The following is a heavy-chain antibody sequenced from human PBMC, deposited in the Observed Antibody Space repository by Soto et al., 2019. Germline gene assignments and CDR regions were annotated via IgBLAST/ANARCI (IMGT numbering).Heavy chain of an antibody. V-gene: IGHV1-3*01. CDR3: DRPIAARPFCYGMDV. CDR2: INAGNGNT. J-gene: IGHJ6*02. Sequence: GASVKVSCKASGYTFTSYAMHWVRQAPGQRLEWMGWINAGNGNTKYSQKFQGRVTIIRDTVASTAYMELFSLRSEATAVYYFDRPIAARPFCYGMDVWGQGTTVTVSS. D-gene: IGHD6-6*01. CDR1: GYTFTSYA.